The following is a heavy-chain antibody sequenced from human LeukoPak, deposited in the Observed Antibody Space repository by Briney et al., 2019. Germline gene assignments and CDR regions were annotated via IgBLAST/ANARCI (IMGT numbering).Heavy chain of an antibody. D-gene: IGHD6-19*01. Sequence: GGSLRLSCAASGFTFSSYSMNWVRQAPGKGLEWVSSISTTGTYIYYADSVKGRFTISRDNAKDSLYLQMNSLRAEDTAVYYCARGDSTRSGWLHDYWGQGTLVTVSS. CDR2: ISTTGTYI. J-gene: IGHJ4*02. V-gene: IGHV3-21*04. CDR3: ARGDSTRSGWLHDY. CDR1: GFTFSSYS.